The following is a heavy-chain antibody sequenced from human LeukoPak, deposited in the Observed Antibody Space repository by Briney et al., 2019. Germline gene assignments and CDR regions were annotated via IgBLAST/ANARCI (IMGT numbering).Heavy chain of an antibody. CDR2: ISSGGNII. CDR1: GFASSDYY. J-gene: IGHJ6*02. D-gene: IGHD3-22*01. V-gene: IGHV3-11*04. Sequence: GGSLRLSCAASGFASSDYYMNWIRQAPGKGLEWVSYISSGGNIIHYADSVKGRFTISRDNAKNSLYLQMNSLRAEDTAVYYCARDRVDSSGYSPYYYYYGMDVWGQGTTVTVSS. CDR3: ARDRVDSSGYSPYYYYYGMDV.